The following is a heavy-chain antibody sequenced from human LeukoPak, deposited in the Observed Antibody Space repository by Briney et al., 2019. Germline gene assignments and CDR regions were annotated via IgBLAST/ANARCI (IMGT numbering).Heavy chain of an antibody. J-gene: IGHJ5*02. V-gene: IGHV3-21*01. CDR3: AREGYCSSTSCYQRFDP. CDR2: ISSSSSYI. CDR1: GFTFSGYS. Sequence: PGGSLRLSCAASGFTFSGYSMNWVRQAPGKGLEWVSSISSSSSYIYYADSVKGRFTISRDNAKNSLYLQMNSLRAEDTAVYYCAREGYCSSTSCYQRFDPWGQGTLVTVSS. D-gene: IGHD2-2*01.